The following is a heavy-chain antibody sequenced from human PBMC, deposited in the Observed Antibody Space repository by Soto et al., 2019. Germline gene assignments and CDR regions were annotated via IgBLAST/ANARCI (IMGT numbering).Heavy chain of an antibody. J-gene: IGHJ4*02. CDR2: IYYSGST. CDR3: ARVVDYDSSGYFSFDY. CDR1: GGSISSGGYY. D-gene: IGHD3-22*01. V-gene: IGHV4-31*03. Sequence: SETLSLTCTVSGGSISSGGYYWSWIRQHPGKGLEWIGYIYYSGSTYYNPSLKSRVTISVDTSKNQFSLKLSSVTAADTAVYYCARVVDYDSSGYFSFDYWGQGTLVTVSS.